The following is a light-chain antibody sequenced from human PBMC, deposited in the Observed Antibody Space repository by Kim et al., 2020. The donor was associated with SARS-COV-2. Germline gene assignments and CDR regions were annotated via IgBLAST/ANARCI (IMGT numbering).Light chain of an antibody. CDR2: RNN. J-gene: IGLJ1*01. Sequence: QAGLTQPPSVSKGLRQTATLTCTGNSDNVDFEGAAWLQQHQVHPPKLLSYRNNNRPSGISERFSASRSGNTASLTITGLQPEDEADYYCSAWDRSLGAHVFGTGTKVTVL. CDR1: SDNVDFEG. CDR3: SAWDRSLGAHV. V-gene: IGLV10-54*01.